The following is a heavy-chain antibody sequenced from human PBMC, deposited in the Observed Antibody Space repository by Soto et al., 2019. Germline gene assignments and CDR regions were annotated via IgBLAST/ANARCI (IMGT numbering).Heavy chain of an antibody. V-gene: IGHV3-7*05. D-gene: IGHD5-18*01. CDR1: GFTFRTYW. CDR3: ARDGSTSWYSYDYHGMDV. J-gene: IGHJ6*02. CDR2: INLDGSEK. Sequence: EVQLVESGGGLVQPGGSLRLSCAASGFTFRTYWLSWVRQVPGKGLEWVANINLDGSEKNYVDSVKGRFTISRDNARNSLYLQRSSLRAEDTALYYCARDGSTSWYSYDYHGMDVWGQGTTVTVSS.